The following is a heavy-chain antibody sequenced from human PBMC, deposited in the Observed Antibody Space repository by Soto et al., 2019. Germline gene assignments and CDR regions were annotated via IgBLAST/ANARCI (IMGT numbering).Heavy chain of an antibody. CDR2: INPKTAAT. J-gene: IGHJ4*02. V-gene: IGHV1-2*02. Sequence: QVQLVQSGAEVKKSGASVKVSCKASGYSVSDYFIQWVRQAPGQGLEWVAWINPKTAATNYAKKFQGRVSLTWDTSFSTAYMELTRLRPDDTAVYYCARLIGEGYSGTYGLDYWGQGTLVTVSS. D-gene: IGHD1-26*01. CDR3: ARLIGEGYSGTYGLDY. CDR1: GYSVSDYF.